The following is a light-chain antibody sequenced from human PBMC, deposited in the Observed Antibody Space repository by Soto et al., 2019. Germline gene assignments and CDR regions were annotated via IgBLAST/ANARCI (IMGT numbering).Light chain of an antibody. Sequence: EIVLTQSPGTLSLSPGERATLSCMASQSVSNNYLAWYQQKPGQAPRLLIYGVSGRATGIPDRFSGSGSGTDFTLTISGLEPEDFAVYFCQQYGSSPRTFGQGTKVDIK. V-gene: IGKV3-20*01. CDR1: QSVSNNY. CDR2: GVS. CDR3: QQYGSSPRT. J-gene: IGKJ1*01.